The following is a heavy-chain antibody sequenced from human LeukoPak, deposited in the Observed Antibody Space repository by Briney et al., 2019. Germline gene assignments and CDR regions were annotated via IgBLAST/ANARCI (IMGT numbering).Heavy chain of an antibody. D-gene: IGHD2-21*02. CDR2: IKHDGSET. J-gene: IGHJ4*02. CDR3: ARGLCGGDCYSD. Sequence: PGGSLRLSCAASGFTFSSIWMSWVRQAPGKGLEWVANIKHDGSETNYVDSVKGRFSISRDNAKNSLHLQMNSLRAEDTAAYYCARGLCGGDCYSDWGQGTLVTVSS. CDR1: GFTFSSIW. V-gene: IGHV3-7*02.